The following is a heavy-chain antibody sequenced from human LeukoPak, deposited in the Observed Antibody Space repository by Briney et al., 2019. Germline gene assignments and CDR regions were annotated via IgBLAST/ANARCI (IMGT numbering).Heavy chain of an antibody. Sequence: GASVKVSCKASGGTFSSYAISWVRQAPGQGLEWMGGIIPIFGTANYAQKFQGRVTITADESTSTAYMELSSLRSEDTAVYYCARDSTPYYYDSSGYFQEFDYWGQGTLVTVSS. CDR1: GGTFSSYA. D-gene: IGHD3-22*01. V-gene: IGHV1-69*13. CDR2: IIPIFGTA. CDR3: ARDSTPYYYDSSGYFQEFDY. J-gene: IGHJ4*02.